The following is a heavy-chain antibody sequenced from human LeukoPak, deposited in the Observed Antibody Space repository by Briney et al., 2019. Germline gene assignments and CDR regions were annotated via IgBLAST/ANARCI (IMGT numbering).Heavy chain of an antibody. CDR1: GFTFSSYA. D-gene: IGHD2-2*02. CDR3: AKEGPAAIVYYYYYMDV. CDR2: ISGSGGST. J-gene: IGHJ6*03. Sequence: GGSRRLSCAASGFTFSSYAMSWVRQAPGKGLEWVSAISGSGGSTYYADSVKGRFTISRDNSKNTLYLQMNSLRAEDTAVYYCAKEGPAAIVYYYYYMDVWGKGTTVTVSS. V-gene: IGHV3-23*01.